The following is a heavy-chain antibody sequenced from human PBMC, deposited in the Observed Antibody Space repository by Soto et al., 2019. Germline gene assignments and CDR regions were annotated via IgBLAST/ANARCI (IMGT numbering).Heavy chain of an antibody. V-gene: IGHV2-5*02. Sequence: SGPTLVNPTQTLTLTCTFSGFSLSTSGVGVGWIRQPPGKALEWLALIYWDDDKRYSPSLKSRLTITKDTSKNQVVLTMTNMDPVDTATYYCAHTEFMAVDHLTEYFQHWGQGTLVTVSS. D-gene: IGHD3-10*01. CDR2: IYWDDDK. J-gene: IGHJ1*01. CDR1: GFSLSTSGVG. CDR3: AHTEFMAVDHLTEYFQH.